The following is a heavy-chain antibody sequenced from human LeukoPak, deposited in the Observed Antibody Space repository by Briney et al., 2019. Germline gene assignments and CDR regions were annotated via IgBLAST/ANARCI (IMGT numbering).Heavy chain of an antibody. J-gene: IGHJ6*03. Sequence: QAAETLSLTCTVSGGSISSHYWSWIRQPAGKGLEWIGRIYTSGSTNYNPSLKSRVTMSVDTSKNQFSLKLSSVTAADTAVYYCARGFVPVLLYFDLLPLYYYYYMDGWRKGTTVTDSS. D-gene: IGHD3-9*01. CDR3: ARGFVPVLLYFDLLPLYYYYYMDG. CDR2: IYTSGST. CDR1: GGSISSHY. V-gene: IGHV4-4*07.